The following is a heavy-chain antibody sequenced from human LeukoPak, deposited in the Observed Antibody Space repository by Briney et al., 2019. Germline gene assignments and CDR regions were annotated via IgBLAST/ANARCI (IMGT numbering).Heavy chain of an antibody. CDR2: INPNSGGT. D-gene: IGHD2-8*01. V-gene: IGHV1-2*02. Sequence: GASVKVSCKASGYTFTGYYMHWVRQAPGQGLEWMGWINPNSGGTNYAQKFQGRVTMTEDTSTDTAYMELSSLRSEDTAVYYCATLTPNRYCTNGVCYEYYFDYWGQGTLVTVSS. CDR3: ATLTPNRYCTNGVCYEYYFDY. J-gene: IGHJ4*02. CDR1: GYTFTGYY.